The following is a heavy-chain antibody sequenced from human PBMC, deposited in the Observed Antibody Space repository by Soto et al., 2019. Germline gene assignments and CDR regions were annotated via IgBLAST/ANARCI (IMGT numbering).Heavy chain of an antibody. CDR2: IDPSDSQT. V-gene: IGHV5-10-1*01. CDR1: GYSFAGYW. Sequence: AESLTISCKVSGYSFAGYWITWVLQKPGKGLEWMGRIDPSDSQTYYSPSFRGHVTISVTKSITTVFLQWSSLRASDTAMYYCARQIYDSDTGPNFQYYFDSWGQGTPVTVSS. J-gene: IGHJ4*02. D-gene: IGHD3-22*01. CDR3: ARQIYDSDTGPNFQYYFDS.